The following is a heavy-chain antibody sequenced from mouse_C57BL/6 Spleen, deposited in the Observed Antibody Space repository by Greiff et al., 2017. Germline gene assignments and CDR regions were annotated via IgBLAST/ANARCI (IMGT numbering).Heavy chain of an antibody. CDR3: ARWDKGGYFDY. D-gene: IGHD3-3*01. J-gene: IGHJ2*01. CDR1: GYTFTSYW. Sequence: QVQLQQPGAELVRPGTSVKLSCKASGYTFTSYWMHWVQQRPGQGLEWIGVIDPSDSYTTYNQKFKGKATLTVDTSSSTAYMQLSSLTSEDSAVYYCARWDKGGYFDYWGQGTTLTVSS. V-gene: IGHV1-59*01. CDR2: IDPSDSYT.